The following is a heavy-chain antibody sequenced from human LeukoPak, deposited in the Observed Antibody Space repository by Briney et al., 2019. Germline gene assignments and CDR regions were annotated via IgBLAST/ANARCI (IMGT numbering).Heavy chain of an antibody. CDR3: AKSAPDVGKILLPSD. Sequence: GSLRLSCAASGFIFSSYGMHWVRPAPGKGQEWVAVISYDGSNKYYADSVKGRFTISRDNSKNTLYLQMNSLRAEDTAVYYCAKSAPDVGKILLPSDWGQGTLVTVSS. CDR1: GFIFSSYG. V-gene: IGHV3-30*18. J-gene: IGHJ4*02. D-gene: IGHD2-21*02. CDR2: ISYDGSNK.